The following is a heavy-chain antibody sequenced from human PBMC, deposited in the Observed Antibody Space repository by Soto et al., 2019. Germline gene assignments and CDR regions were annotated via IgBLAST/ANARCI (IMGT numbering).Heavy chain of an antibody. V-gene: IGHV4-34*01. CDR2: INHSGST. CDR1: GGSFSGYY. Sequence: QVQLQQWGAGLLKPSETLSLTCAVYGGSFSGYYWSWIRQPPGKGLEWIGEINHSGSTNYNPSLKSRVNISVDTSKNQFSLKLSSVTAADTAVYYCARDRFFSRKVGWFDPWGQGTLVTVSS. D-gene: IGHD3-16*02. CDR3: ARDRFFSRKVGWFDP. J-gene: IGHJ5*02.